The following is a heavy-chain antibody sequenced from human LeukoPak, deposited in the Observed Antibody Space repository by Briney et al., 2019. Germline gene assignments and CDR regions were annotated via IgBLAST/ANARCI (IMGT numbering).Heavy chain of an antibody. V-gene: IGHV1-69*13. Sequence: SVKVSCKASGGTFSSYAISWVRQAPGQGLEWMGGIIPIFGTANYAQKFQGRVTITADESTSTAHMELSSLRSEDTAVYYCASSPARYPYGSGSFDYWGQGTLVTVSS. CDR1: GGTFSSYA. CDR3: ASSPARYPYGSGSFDY. J-gene: IGHJ4*02. CDR2: IIPIFGTA. D-gene: IGHD3-10*01.